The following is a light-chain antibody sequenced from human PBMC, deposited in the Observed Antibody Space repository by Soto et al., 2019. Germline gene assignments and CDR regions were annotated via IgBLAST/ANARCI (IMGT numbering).Light chain of an antibody. CDR3: SSFAATHYV. CDR1: STDVGGYNH. J-gene: IGLJ3*02. CDR2: DVT. Sequence: QSALTQPRSVSGSPGQSVAISCTGTSTDVGGYNHVSWYQQEPGKVPKLMIYDVTKRPAGVPDRFSGSKSGNTATLTISGLQLDDEADYYCSSFAATHYVFGGGTKVTVL. V-gene: IGLV2-11*01.